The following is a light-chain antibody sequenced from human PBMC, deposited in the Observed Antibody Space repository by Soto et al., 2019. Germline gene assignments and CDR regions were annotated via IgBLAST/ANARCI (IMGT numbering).Light chain of an antibody. Sequence: QSVLTQPPSASGTPGQRVTISCSGSSSNIGSNYVYWYQQLPGTAPKLLIYRNSQRPSGVPDRLSGSKSGTSASLAISGLRSEDEADYYCAAWDDSLSGLYVFGTGTKVTVL. CDR2: RNS. CDR1: SSNIGSNY. CDR3: AAWDDSLSGLYV. J-gene: IGLJ1*01. V-gene: IGLV1-47*01.